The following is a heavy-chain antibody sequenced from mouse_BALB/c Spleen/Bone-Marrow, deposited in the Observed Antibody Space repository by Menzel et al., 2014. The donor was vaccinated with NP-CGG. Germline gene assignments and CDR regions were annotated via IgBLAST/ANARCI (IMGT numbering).Heavy chain of an antibody. Sequence: XMESGGGLVQPGGSRKLSCAASGFTFSSFGMHWVRQAPEKGLEWVAYISSGSSTIFYADTVKGRFTVSRDNPKNTLFLQMTSLRSEDTAMYXXXRGGXWDDXDYWGXGTTXXXSS. V-gene: IGHV5-17*02. D-gene: IGHD4-1*01. CDR3: XRGGXWDDXDY. CDR2: ISSGSSTI. CDR1: GFTFSSFG. J-gene: IGHJ2*01.